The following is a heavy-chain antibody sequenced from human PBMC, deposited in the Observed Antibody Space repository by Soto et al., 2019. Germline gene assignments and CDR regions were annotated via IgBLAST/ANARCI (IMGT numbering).Heavy chain of an antibody. CDR1: GFTFSTYA. D-gene: IGHD2-15*01. V-gene: IGHV3-33*01. J-gene: IGHJ3*02. Sequence: PGGSLRLSCAASGFTFSTYAMHWVRQAPGKGLEWVAVIWYDGTSKFYGDFVRGRFTISRDNSNNTLYLQLNSLRPDDTAVYYCARTPLTSDAFDIWGQGT. CDR3: ARTPLTSDAFDI. CDR2: IWYDGTSK.